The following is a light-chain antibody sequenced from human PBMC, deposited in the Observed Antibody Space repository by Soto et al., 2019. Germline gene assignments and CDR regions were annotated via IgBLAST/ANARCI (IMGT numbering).Light chain of an antibody. Sequence: QSALTQPPSASGSPGQSVAISCTGTSSDVGGYNYVSWYQQHPGKAPKLVIYEVNKRPSGVPDRFSGSKSGNTASLTVSGLQAEDEADYYCSSYTSSRNVVFGGGTKLTVL. CDR1: SSDVGGYNY. CDR2: EVN. J-gene: IGLJ2*01. CDR3: SSYTSSRNVV. V-gene: IGLV2-8*01.